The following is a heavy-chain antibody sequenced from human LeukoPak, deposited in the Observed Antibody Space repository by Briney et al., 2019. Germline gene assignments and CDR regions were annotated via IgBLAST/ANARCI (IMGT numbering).Heavy chain of an antibody. V-gene: IGHV3-64*04. CDR3: AKGGASGCFDY. CDR2: ISFNGSNT. CDR1: GFTFSIYA. Sequence: GGSLRLSCSASGFTFSIYAMHWVRQAPGKGLQHVSGISFNGSNTYYADSVKGRFTISRDNSKNTLYLQMNSLRAEDTAVYYCAKGGASGCFDYWGQGTLVTVSS. D-gene: IGHD6-19*01. J-gene: IGHJ4*02.